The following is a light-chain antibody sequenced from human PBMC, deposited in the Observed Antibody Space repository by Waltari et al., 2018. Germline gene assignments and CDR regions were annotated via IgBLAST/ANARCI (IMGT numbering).Light chain of an antibody. CDR3: QAWDSRTAV. J-gene: IGLJ2*01. CDR1: NLGTKY. CDR2: QDH. V-gene: IGLV3-1*01. Sequence: SYELAQPPSLSVSPGQTATITCSGDNLGTKYVSWYQQKPGQSPILVIFQDHTRPSGIPDRFSGSTSGNTATLTISGTQTMDEADYYCQAWDSRTAVFGGGTRLTVL.